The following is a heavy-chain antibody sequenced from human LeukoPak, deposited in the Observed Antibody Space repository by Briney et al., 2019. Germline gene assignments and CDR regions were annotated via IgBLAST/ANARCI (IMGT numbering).Heavy chain of an antibody. V-gene: IGHV3-74*01. CDR1: GFTFSSYW. D-gene: IGHD6-6*01. CDR3: ARNEYSSSSGGMDV. J-gene: IGHJ6*02. Sequence: GGSLRLSCAASGFTFSSYWMHWVRQAPGKGLLWLSRIYTDVSTTSYADSVRGRFTISRDNAGNTLYLQMNSLRAEDTAVYYCARNEYSSSSGGMDVWGQGTTVTVSS. CDR2: IYTDVSTT.